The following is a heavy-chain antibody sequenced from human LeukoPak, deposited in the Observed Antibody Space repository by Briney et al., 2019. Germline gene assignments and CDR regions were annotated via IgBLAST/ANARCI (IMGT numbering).Heavy chain of an antibody. CDR2: IYYSGST. D-gene: IGHD3-22*01. V-gene: IGHV4-59*01. Sequence: PSETLSLTCTVSGGSISSYYWSWIRQPPGKGLEWIGYIYYSGSTNYNPSLKSRVTISVDTSKNQFSLKLSSVTAADTAVYYCARTPIVVVREFLFDYWGQGTLVTVSS. J-gene: IGHJ4*02. CDR1: GGSISSYY. CDR3: ARTPIVVVREFLFDY.